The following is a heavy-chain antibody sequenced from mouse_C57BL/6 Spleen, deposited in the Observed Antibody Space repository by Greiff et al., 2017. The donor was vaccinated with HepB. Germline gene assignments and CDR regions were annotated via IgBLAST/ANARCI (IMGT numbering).Heavy chain of an antibody. V-gene: IGHV1-7*01. CDR1: GYTFTSYW. D-gene: IGHD2-4*01. J-gene: IGHJ3*01. Sequence: VQLQQSGAELAKPGASVKLSCKASGYTFTSYWMHWVKQRPGQGLEWIGYINPSSGYTKYNQKFKDKATLTADKSSSTSYMQLSSLTYEDSAVYYCARDALYDYDKTWFAYWGQGTLVTVSA. CDR2: INPSSGYT. CDR3: ARDALYDYDKTWFAY.